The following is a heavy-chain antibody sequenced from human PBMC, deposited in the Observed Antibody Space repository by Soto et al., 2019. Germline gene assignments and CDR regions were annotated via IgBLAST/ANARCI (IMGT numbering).Heavy chain of an antibody. Sequence: SETLSLTCTFSGGSISGYYWCLIRQPPGKGLEWIGYIYYSGSTYYNPSLKSRVTISVDTSKNQFSLKLSSVTAADTAVYYCARWVGATSFDYWGQGTLVTVS. CDR3: ARWVGATSFDY. V-gene: IGHV4-59*06. J-gene: IGHJ4*02. CDR1: GGSISGYY. D-gene: IGHD1-26*01. CDR2: IYYSGST.